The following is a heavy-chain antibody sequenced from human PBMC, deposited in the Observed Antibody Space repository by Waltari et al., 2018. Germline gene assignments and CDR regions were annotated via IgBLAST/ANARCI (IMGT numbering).Heavy chain of an antibody. J-gene: IGHJ4*02. CDR1: GFAFSSYG. CDR2: IRYDGSNK. Sequence: QGQLVESGGGVVQPGGSVGLACAAAGFAFSSYGMHWVRQAPGKGLEWVAFIRYDGSNKYYADSVKGRFTISRDNSKNTLYLQMNSLRAEDTAVYYCLMGGLRFDYWGQGTLVTVSS. V-gene: IGHV3-30*02. D-gene: IGHD2-8*01. CDR3: LMGGLRFDY.